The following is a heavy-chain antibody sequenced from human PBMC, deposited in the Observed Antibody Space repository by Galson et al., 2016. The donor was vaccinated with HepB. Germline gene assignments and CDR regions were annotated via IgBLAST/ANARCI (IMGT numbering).Heavy chain of an antibody. D-gene: IGHD3-16*01. V-gene: IGHV1-2*06. Sequence: SVKVSCKASGYMFTAYYIHWVRQAPGQGLEWVGRIDPNSGDTKFAQNFQGGVTLTRDTSLTTAYLELTRLRPNDTAVYFCTRGGPPTYFDVWGRGTLVTVS. J-gene: IGHJ2*01. CDR2: IDPNSGDT. CDR3: TRGGPPTYFDV. CDR1: GYMFTAYY.